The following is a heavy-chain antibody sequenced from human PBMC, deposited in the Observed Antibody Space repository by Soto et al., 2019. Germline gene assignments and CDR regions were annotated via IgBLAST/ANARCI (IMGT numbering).Heavy chain of an antibody. Sequence: SAEVRWKASGDSITSYGSSWVRQAHGQGLEWMGWISAYNGNTNYAQKLQGRVTMTTDTSTSTAYMELRSLRSDDTAVYYCARDGWNRLLVVAVNINYYYYGMDVWGQGTTVTV. V-gene: IGHV1-18*04. J-gene: IGHJ6*02. CDR3: ARDGWNRLLVVAVNINYYYYGMDV. CDR1: GDSITSYG. CDR2: ISAYNGNT. D-gene: IGHD3-22*01.